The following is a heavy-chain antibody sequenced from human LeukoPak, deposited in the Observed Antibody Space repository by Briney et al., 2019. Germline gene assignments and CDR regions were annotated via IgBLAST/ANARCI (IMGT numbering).Heavy chain of an antibody. Sequence: GGSLRLSCAASGFTFTSVWMHWFRQVPGRGLVWISRISTDGAITGYADSVKGRFTISRDNAKNTLYLQMNSLRAEDTAVYYCARDRTTVTLFYYWGQGALVTVSS. CDR1: GFTFTSVW. V-gene: IGHV3-74*01. CDR3: ARDRTTVTLFYY. D-gene: IGHD4-17*01. CDR2: ISTDGAIT. J-gene: IGHJ4*02.